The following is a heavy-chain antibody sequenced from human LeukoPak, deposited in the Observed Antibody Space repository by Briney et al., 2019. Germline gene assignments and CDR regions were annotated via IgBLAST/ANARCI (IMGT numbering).Heavy chain of an antibody. Sequence: GGSLRLSCAASGFIFSSYWMSWVRQAPGKGLEWVANIKQDGSEKYYVDSVKGRFTISRDNAKNSLYLQMNSLRAEDTAVYYCARDDSGSYSDYWGQGTLVTVSS. CDR1: GFIFSSYW. V-gene: IGHV3-7*01. J-gene: IGHJ4*02. D-gene: IGHD1-26*01. CDR3: ARDDSGSYSDY. CDR2: IKQDGSEK.